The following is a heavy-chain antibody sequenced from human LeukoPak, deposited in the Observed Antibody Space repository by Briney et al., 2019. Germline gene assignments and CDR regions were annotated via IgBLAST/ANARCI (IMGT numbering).Heavy chain of an antibody. D-gene: IGHD6-19*01. V-gene: IGHV3-48*02. CDR3: ARGRSSGWGHIYYYGMDV. CDR2: ISSSSSTI. Sequence: PGGSLRLSCAASGFTFSTYSMNWVRQAPGKGLEWVSHISSSSSTIYYADTVKGRFTISRDNAKNSLYLQMNSLRDEDTAVYYCARGRSSGWGHIYYYGMDVWGPGTTVTVSS. J-gene: IGHJ6*02. CDR1: GFTFSTYS.